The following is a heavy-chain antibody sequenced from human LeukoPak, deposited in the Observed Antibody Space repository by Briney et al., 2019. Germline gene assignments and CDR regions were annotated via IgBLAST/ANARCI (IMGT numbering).Heavy chain of an antibody. V-gene: IGHV4-31*03. J-gene: IGHJ4*02. CDR2: IYYSGST. D-gene: IGHD3-22*01. Sequence: PSQTLSLTCTVSGGSISSGGYYWSWIRQHPGKGLEWIGYIYYSGSTYYNPSLKSRVTISVDTSKNQFSLKLSSVTAADTAVYYCARGGSWYYDSSGYYGYWGQGTLVTVSS. CDR3: ARGGSWYYDSSGYYGY. CDR1: GGSISSGGYY.